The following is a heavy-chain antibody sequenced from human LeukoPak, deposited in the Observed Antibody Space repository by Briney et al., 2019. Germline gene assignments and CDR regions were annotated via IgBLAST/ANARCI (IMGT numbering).Heavy chain of an antibody. J-gene: IGHJ6*02. CDR1: GGSISSSSYY. D-gene: IGHD2-2*01. CDR2: IYYSGST. V-gene: IGHV4-61*05. Sequence: SETLSLTCTVSGGSISSSSYYWGWTRQPPGKGLEWIGYIYYSGSTNYNPSLKSRVTISVDTSKNQFSLKLSSVTAADTAVYYCARSDSQYQLLWGHYYYYGMDVWGQGTTVTVSS. CDR3: ARSDSQYQLLWGHYYYYGMDV.